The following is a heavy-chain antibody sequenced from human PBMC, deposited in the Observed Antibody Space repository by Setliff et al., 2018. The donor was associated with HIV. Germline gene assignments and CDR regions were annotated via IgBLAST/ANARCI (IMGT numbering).Heavy chain of an antibody. CDR1: GYTFTDFG. Sequence: ASVKVSCKASGYTFTDFGITWVRQAPGQGLEWMGWIGAFNGNTHYPQNLQGRVTMTTDTSTSTAYMELRSLRSDDTAVYYCARDVDYTDAFDIWGQGTMVTVSS. V-gene: IGHV1-18*01. J-gene: IGHJ3*02. D-gene: IGHD4-4*01. CDR3: ARDVDYTDAFDI. CDR2: IGAFNGNT.